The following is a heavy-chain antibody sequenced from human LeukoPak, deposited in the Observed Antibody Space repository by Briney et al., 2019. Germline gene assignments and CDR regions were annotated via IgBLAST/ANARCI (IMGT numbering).Heavy chain of an antibody. V-gene: IGHV3-23*01. D-gene: IGHD6-6*01. CDR2: ISDTGGNT. CDR1: GFAFSSYG. CDR3: AKRVPYSSSAVYFDY. Sequence: GGSLRLSCAASGFAFSSYGMNWVRQAPGKGLEWVSSISDTGGNTYYADPVKGRFTISRDNSKNTLYLQMNSLRVEDTAIYYCAKRVPYSSSAVYFDYWGQGTLVTVSS. J-gene: IGHJ4*02.